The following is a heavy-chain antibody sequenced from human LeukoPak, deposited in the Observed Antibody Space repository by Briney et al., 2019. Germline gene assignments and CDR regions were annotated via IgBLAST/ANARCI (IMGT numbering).Heavy chain of an antibody. J-gene: IGHJ6*02. CDR1: GITFNA. V-gene: IGHV3-33*01. CDR2: TWYDGRNK. CDR3: ARVRAPGRYYYYGMDV. D-gene: IGHD3-9*01. Sequence: PGTSLRLSCAASGITFNAIHWVRQAPGKGLEWVALTWYDGRNKYYADSVKGRFTISIDNSKNTLYLQMNSLRAEDTAVYYCARVRAPGRYYYYGMDVWGQGTTVTVSS.